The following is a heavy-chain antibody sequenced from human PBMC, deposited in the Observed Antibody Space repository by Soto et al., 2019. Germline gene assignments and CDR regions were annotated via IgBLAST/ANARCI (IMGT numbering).Heavy chain of an antibody. V-gene: IGHV3-9*01. CDR1: GFTFGDYA. J-gene: IGHJ6*02. CDR2: ISWNSGNI. D-gene: IGHD3-16*02. CDR3: AKDKSNEELSVYYYNGLDV. Sequence: SLRHSCATSGFTFGDYAMHWVQQEPWQGLECVSGISWNSGNIGYADSVKGRFTISRDNAKNSLYLQMNSLRAEDTALYYCAKDKSNEELSVYYYNGLDVWGQGTTVTVSS.